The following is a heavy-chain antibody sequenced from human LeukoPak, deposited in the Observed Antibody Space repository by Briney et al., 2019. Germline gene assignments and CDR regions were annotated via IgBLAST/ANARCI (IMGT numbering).Heavy chain of an antibody. D-gene: IGHD4-17*01. J-gene: IGHJ4*02. CDR1: GYSISSDYY. CDR3: ATVGASHYGDWYFAY. V-gene: IGHV4-38-2*01. Sequence: KPSETLSLTCAVSGYSISSDYYWGWIRQPPGQGLEWIGNVDPSGSTYYNPSLKSRATISLDTSKKQFSLKLTSVTAADTAVYYCATVGASHYGDWYFAYWGQGTLVTVSS. CDR2: VDPSGST.